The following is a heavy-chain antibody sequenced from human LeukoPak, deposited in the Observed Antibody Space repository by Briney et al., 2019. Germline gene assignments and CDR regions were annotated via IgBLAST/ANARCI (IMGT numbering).Heavy chain of an antibody. CDR1: GYTFTTHG. CDR3: ARGGYFDL. CDR2: ISAHNGNT. J-gene: IGHJ2*01. V-gene: IGHV1-18*01. Sequence: ASVKVSCKASGYTFTTHGIAWVRQAPGQGLEWMGWISAHNGNTNYAQSLQGRVTMSTDTSTNTAYMELRSLRSDDTAVYYCARGGYFDLWGRGTLVTVSS.